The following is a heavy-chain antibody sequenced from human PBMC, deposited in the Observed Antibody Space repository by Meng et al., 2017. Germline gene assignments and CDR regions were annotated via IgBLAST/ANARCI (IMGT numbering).Heavy chain of an antibody. V-gene: IGHV3-7*03. CDR2: IKQDGSEK. CDR3: AKGASDYYGSGSQNDY. J-gene: IGHJ4*02. D-gene: IGHD3-10*01. Sequence: GGSLRLSCAASGFTFSSYWMSWVRQAPGKGLEWVANIKQDGSEKYYVDSVKGRFTISRDNAKNSLYLQMNSLRAEDTALYYCAKGASDYYGSGSQNDYWGQGTLITVSS. CDR1: GFTFSSYW.